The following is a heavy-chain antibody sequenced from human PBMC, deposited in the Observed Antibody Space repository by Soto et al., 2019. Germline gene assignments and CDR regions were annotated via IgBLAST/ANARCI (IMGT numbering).Heavy chain of an antibody. CDR3: ANLKLYVVFKKSDS. CDR2: IYHSGST. V-gene: IGHV4-30-2*01. CDR1: GGSISSGGYS. J-gene: IGHJ4*02. Sequence: PSETLSLTCAVSGGSISSGGYSWSWIRQPPGKGLEWIGYIYHSGSTYYNPSLKSRVTISLDKSKNQFSLNVSSVTAADTAVYYCANLKLYVVFKKSDSWGQGPLVTVSS. D-gene: IGHD3-10*02.